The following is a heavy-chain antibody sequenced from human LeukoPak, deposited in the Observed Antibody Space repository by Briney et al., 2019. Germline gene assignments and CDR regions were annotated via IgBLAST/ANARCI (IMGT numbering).Heavy chain of an antibody. V-gene: IGHV4-34*01. Sequence: SETLSLTCAVYGGSFSGYYWSWIRRPPGKGLEWIGEINHSGSTNYNPSLKSRVTISVDTSKNQFSLKLSSVTAADTAVYYRARGVAPDIVVVPAATRGLDYWGRGTLVTVSS. CDR3: ARGVAPDIVVVPAATRGLDY. D-gene: IGHD2-2*01. J-gene: IGHJ4*02. CDR2: INHSGST. CDR1: GGSFSGYY.